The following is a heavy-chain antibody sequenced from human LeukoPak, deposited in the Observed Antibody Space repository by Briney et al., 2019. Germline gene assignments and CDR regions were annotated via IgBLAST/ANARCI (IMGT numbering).Heavy chain of an antibody. CDR3: ARHVATNYYYNYYGLDV. CDR1: GVSISSGGYY. D-gene: IGHD3-10*02. J-gene: IGHJ6*02. CDR2: IYYSGTT. Sequence: SETLSLTCIVSGVSISSGGYYWSWIRQHPGKGLEWIGYIYYSGTTYYSPSLKSRVTISADTSKNQFSLNLSAVTAADAATYYCARHVATNYYYNYYGLDVWGQGTTVTVSS. V-gene: IGHV4-31*03.